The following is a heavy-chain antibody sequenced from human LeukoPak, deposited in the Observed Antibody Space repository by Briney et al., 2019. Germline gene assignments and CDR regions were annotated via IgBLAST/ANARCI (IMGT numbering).Heavy chain of an antibody. CDR2: ISDRGSRT. Sequence: PGGSLRLSCAVSGITLSNYGMSWVRQAPGKGLEWVAGISDRGSRTNYADSVKGRFTISTDHPKNTLYLRMNSLRAEDTAVYFCAKRGVVIRVILVGFHKEAYYFDSWGQGALVTVSS. D-gene: IGHD3-22*01. CDR3: AKRGVVIRVILVGFHKEAYYFDS. CDR1: GITLSNYG. V-gene: IGHV3-23*01. J-gene: IGHJ4*02.